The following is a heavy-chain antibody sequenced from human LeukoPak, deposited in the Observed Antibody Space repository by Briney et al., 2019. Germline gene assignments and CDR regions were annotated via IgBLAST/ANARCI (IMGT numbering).Heavy chain of an antibody. CDR1: GFTFSSYA. CDR3: AKRNSYGYSNFDY. D-gene: IGHD5-18*01. J-gene: IGHJ4*02. CDR2: ISGSGGST. V-gene: IGHV3-23*01. Sequence: GGSLRLSCAASGFTFSSYAMSWVRQAPGKGLEWVSAISGSGGSTYYADSVKGRFTISRDNSKNTLYLQMNSLRAEETAVYYCAKRNSYGYSNFDYWGQGTLVTVSS.